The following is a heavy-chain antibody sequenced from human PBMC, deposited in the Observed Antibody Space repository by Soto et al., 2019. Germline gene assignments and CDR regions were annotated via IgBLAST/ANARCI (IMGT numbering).Heavy chain of an antibody. CDR2: ILHDGNNK. V-gene: IGHV3-30-3*01. D-gene: IGHD1-26*01. J-gene: IGHJ3*02. CDR1: GFTFSNYI. Sequence: GGSLRLSCAASGFTFSNYIMHWVRQAPGKGLEWVAIILHDGNNKYYADSVKGRFTISRDNAQNSLNLQMDSLRADDTAVYYCVRTGSPGRGALDIWGQGTMVTVSS. CDR3: VRTGSPGRGALDI.